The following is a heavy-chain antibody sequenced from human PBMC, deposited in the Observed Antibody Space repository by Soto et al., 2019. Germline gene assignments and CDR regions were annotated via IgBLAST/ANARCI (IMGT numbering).Heavy chain of an antibody. CDR2: IYTSGST. CDR3: ARRTRDSSGYLSFDY. V-gene: IGHV4-4*07. D-gene: IGHD3-22*01. J-gene: IGHJ4*02. Sequence: LSLTCTVSGGSISSYYWSWIRQPAGKGLEWIGRIYTSGSTNYNPSLKSRVTMSVDTSKNQFSLKLSSVTAADTAVYYCARRTRDSSGYLSFDYWGQGTLVTVSS. CDR1: GGSISSYY.